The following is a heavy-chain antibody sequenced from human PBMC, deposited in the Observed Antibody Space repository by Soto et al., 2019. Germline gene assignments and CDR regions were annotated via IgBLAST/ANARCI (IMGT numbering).Heavy chain of an antibody. CDR3: ARSYSHIPNDY. J-gene: IGHJ4*02. V-gene: IGHV1-46*01. D-gene: IGHD5-18*01. CDR2: INPSGGST. Sequence: GASVKVSCKASGYTFTSYYMHWVRQAPGQGLEWMGIINPSGGSTSYAQKFQGRVTMTRDTSTSTVYMELRSLRSDDTAVYYCARSYSHIPNDYWGQGTLVTVSS. CDR1: GYTFTSYY.